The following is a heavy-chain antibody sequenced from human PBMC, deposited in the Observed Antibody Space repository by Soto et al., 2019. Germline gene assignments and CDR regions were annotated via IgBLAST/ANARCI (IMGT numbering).Heavy chain of an antibody. CDR3: ARDLLVSGSYDYLVNWFDP. Sequence: PSETLSLTCTFSGGSISSGDYYWSWIRQPPGKGLEWTGYIYYSGSTYYNPSLKSRVTISVDTSKNQFSLKLSSVTAADTAVYYCARDLLVSGSYDYLVNWFDPWGQGTLVTVSS. CDR1: GGSISSGDYY. CDR2: IYYSGST. V-gene: IGHV4-30-4*01. D-gene: IGHD3-16*01. J-gene: IGHJ5*02.